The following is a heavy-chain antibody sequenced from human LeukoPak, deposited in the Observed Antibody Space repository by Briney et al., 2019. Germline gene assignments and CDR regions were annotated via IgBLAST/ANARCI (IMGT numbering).Heavy chain of an antibody. CDR2: IIPIFGTA. V-gene: IGHV1-69*13. CDR3: ASSAIGDQLLYSATDY. Sequence: EASVKVSCKASGGTFSSYAISWVRQAPGQGLEWMGGIIPIFGTANYAQKFQGRVTITADESTSTAYMELSSLRSEDTAGYYCASSAIGDQLLYSATDYGGQGTLATVSS. J-gene: IGHJ4*02. D-gene: IGHD2-2*02. CDR1: GGTFSSYA.